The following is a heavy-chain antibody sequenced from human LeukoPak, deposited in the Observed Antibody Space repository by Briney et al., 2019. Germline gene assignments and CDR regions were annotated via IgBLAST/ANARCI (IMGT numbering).Heavy chain of an antibody. CDR3: ARDRGVPGYYYYMDV. CDR1: GYTFTSYA. V-gene: IGHV1-69*13. J-gene: IGHJ6*03. D-gene: IGHD3-10*01. Sequence: SVKVSCKASGYTFTSYAMNWVRQAPGQGLEWMGGIIPIFGTANYAQKFQGRVTITADESTSTAYMELSSLRSEDTAVYYCARDRGVPGYYYYMDVWGKGTTVTISS. CDR2: IIPIFGTA.